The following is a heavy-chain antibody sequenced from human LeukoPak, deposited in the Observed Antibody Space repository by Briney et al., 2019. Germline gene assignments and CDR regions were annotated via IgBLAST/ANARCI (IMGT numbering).Heavy chain of an antibody. V-gene: IGHV3-30*18. CDR3: AKDYRRVGATKSAFDY. D-gene: IGHD1-26*01. CDR1: GFTLSSYG. Sequence: PGGSLRLSCAASGFTLSSYGMHWVRQAPGKGLEWVAVISYDGSNKYYADSVKGRFTISRDNSKNTLYLQMNSLRAEDTAVYYCAKDYRRVGATKSAFDYWGQGTLVTVSS. J-gene: IGHJ4*02. CDR2: ISYDGSNK.